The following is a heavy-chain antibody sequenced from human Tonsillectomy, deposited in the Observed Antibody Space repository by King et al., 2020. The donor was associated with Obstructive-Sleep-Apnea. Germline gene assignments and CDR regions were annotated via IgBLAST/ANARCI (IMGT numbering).Heavy chain of an antibody. J-gene: IGHJ6*02. V-gene: IGHV3-30*18. CDR3: AKVVGVWGSYPPAGMDV. Sequence: VQLVESGGGVVQPGRSLRLSCAASGFTFSSYGMHWVRQAPGKGLEWVAFILYDGSNKYYADSVKGRFTISRDNSKNTLHLQMNSLRAEDTAVYSCAKVVGVWGSYPPAGMDVWGQGTTVIVSS. D-gene: IGHD3-16*02. CDR2: ILYDGSNK. CDR1: GFTFSSYG.